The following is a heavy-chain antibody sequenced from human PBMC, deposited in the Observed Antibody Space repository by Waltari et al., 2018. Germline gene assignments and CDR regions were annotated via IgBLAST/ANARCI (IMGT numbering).Heavy chain of an antibody. CDR2: INPTSGGT. CDR1: GYTFTGYY. D-gene: IGHD6-13*01. V-gene: IGHV1-2*02. CDR3: ARDRALGQQLIDS. Sequence: QVQLVESGAEVKKPGASMKVSCKASGYTFTGYYIHWVRQAPGQGLEWMGWINPTSGGTNYAQKLQGRVTMTRDTSISTAYMERSRLNSDDTAVYYCARDRALGQQLIDSWGQGILVTVSS. J-gene: IGHJ4*02.